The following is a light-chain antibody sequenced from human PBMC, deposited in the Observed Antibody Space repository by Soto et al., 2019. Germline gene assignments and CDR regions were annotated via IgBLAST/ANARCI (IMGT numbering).Light chain of an antibody. Sequence: EIVLTQSPGTLSLSPGERATLSCRASQSIYINSLAWYQHKRGQAPRLLIYAATVRATAVPDRFNGSGSGKDFALTISRLEPEDSEMYYCQQYGDSPFAFGPGTKLDVK. V-gene: IGKV3-20*01. CDR1: QSIYINS. J-gene: IGKJ3*01. CDR2: AAT. CDR3: QQYGDSPFA.